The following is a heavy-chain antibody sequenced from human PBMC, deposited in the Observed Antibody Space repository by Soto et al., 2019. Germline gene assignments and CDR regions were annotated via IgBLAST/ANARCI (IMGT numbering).Heavy chain of an antibody. V-gene: IGHV1-69*06. CDR2: IIPIFGTA. D-gene: IGHD2-21*02. CDR3: ARLGYDCGGDCVGPYYFDY. J-gene: IGHJ4*02. CDR1: GGTFSSYA. Sequence: QVQLVQSGAELKKPGSSVKVSCKASGGTFSSYAISWVRQAPGQGVAWMGGIIPIFGTAIYAQKFQGRVTISADKSTSTVYMDLSSLRSEDTAVYYCARLGYDCGGDCVGPYYFDYWGQGTLVTVSS.